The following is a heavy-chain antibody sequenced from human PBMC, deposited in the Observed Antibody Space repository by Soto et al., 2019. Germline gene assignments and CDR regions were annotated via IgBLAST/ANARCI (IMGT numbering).Heavy chain of an antibody. CDR2: IWFDGSNQ. CDR1: GFTFSNYG. J-gene: IGHJ6*02. V-gene: IGHV3-33*01. CDR3: AREGRGNDYCGMDV. Sequence: GGSLRLSCAASGFTFSNYGMHWVRQAPGKGLEWVAVIWFDGSNQYYGDSVKGRFTISRDNSKNTLYLQMNSLRAEDTAVYYCAREGRGNDYCGMDVWGQGTTVTVSS. D-gene: IGHD4-4*01.